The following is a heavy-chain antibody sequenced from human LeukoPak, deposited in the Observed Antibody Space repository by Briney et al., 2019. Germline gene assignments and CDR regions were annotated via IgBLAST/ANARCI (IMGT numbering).Heavy chain of an antibody. CDR1: GFTFSSYS. CDR3: AKGHLPYYSSGWSDFDY. J-gene: IGHJ4*02. D-gene: IGHD6-19*01. CDR2: TSGSGGST. V-gene: IGHV3-23*01. Sequence: GGSLRLSCAASGFTFSSYSMNWVRQAPGKGLEWVSATSGSGGSTYYADSVKGRFTISRDNSKNTLYLQMNSLRAEDTAVYYCAKGHLPYYSSGWSDFDYWGQGTLVTVSS.